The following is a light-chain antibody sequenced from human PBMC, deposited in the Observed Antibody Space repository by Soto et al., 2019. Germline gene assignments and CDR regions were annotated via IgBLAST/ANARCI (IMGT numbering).Light chain of an antibody. CDR1: SSDVGNYIY. J-gene: IGLJ1*01. CDR3: SSYTGSRTLYV. CDR2: DVT. Sequence: QSALAQPASVSGSPGQSITISCTGASSDVGNYIYVSWYQQHPGKAPKLIIYDVTDRPSGVSNPFSGSKSGNTASLTISGHQAEDEADYYCSSYTGSRTLYVFGTGTKVTVL. V-gene: IGLV2-14*01.